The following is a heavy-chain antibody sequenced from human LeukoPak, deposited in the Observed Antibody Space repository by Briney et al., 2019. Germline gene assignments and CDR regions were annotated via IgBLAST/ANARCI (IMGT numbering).Heavy chain of an antibody. CDR2: INPSGGST. V-gene: IGHV1-46*01. D-gene: IGHD5-18*01. J-gene: IGHJ4*02. CDR1: GGTFSSYA. Sequence: ASVKVSCKASGGTFSSYAISWVRQAPGQGLEWMGIINPSGGSTSYAQKFQGRVTMTRDTSTSTVYMELSSLRSEETDVYYCARDEGSYGCDYWGQGTLVTVSS. CDR3: ARDEGSYGCDY.